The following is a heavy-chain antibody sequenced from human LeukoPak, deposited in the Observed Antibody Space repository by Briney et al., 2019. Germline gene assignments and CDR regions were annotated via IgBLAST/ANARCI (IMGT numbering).Heavy chain of an antibody. Sequence: GGSLRLSCVASGFTFSSYSMNWVRQAPGKGLEWVSSISSSSSYIYYADSVKGRFTISRDNSKNTLFLQMNSLRAGDTAVYYCAKDRPSSGWGGDAFDIWGQGTMVTVSS. CDR2: ISSSSSYI. D-gene: IGHD6-19*01. CDR3: AKDRPSSGWGGDAFDI. V-gene: IGHV3-21*01. CDR1: GFTFSSYS. J-gene: IGHJ3*02.